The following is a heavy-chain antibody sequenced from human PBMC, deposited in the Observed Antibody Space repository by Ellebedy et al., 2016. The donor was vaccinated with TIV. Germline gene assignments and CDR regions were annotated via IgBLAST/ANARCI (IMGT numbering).Heavy chain of an antibody. CDR2: ISGNGDNT. J-gene: IGHJ4*02. CDR1: GFTFSSYA. V-gene: IGHV3-23*01. CDR3: AKDGDYGSGSSGEY. Sequence: GESLKISXAASGFTFSSYAMSWVRQAPGKGLEWVSGISGNGDNTYYADSVKGRFTISRDNPKNTLYLQMNSLRAEDTAVYYCAKDGDYGSGSSGEYWGQGTLVTVSS. D-gene: IGHD3-10*01.